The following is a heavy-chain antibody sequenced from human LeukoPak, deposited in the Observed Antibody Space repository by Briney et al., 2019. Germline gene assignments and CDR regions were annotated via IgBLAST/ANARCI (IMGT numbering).Heavy chain of an antibody. J-gene: IGHJ4*02. D-gene: IGHD3-22*01. CDR1: GYTFTSYY. CDR3: ATDSSGYLYFDY. V-gene: IGHV1-46*01. CDR2: INPSGGST. Sequence: ASVKVSCKASGYTFTSYYMHWVRQAPGQGLEWMGIINPSGGSTSYAQKFQGRVILTSDTSTSTVYMELSSLRPEDTAVYYCATDSSGYLYFDYWGQGTLVTVSS.